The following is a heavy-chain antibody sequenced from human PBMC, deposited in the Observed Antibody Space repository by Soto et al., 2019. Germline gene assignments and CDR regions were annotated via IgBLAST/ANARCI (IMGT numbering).Heavy chain of an antibody. CDR3: ARGSPCSTTTCSLNEVWFDP. Sequence: QVQLLQSGAELKRPGSSVKVSCKASGETFSTFAITWVRQAPGHGHEWMGGIIPLFGTAHYARRFEDRVTMTADESTSTAYMELRSLTSEDTAIYYCARGSPCSTTTCSLNEVWFDPWGQGTLVTVST. CDR2: IIPLFGTA. D-gene: IGHD1-1*01. V-gene: IGHV1-69*01. CDR1: GETFSTFA. J-gene: IGHJ5*02.